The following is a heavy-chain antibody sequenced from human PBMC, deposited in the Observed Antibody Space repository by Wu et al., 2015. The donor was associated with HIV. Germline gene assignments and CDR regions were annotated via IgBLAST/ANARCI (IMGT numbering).Heavy chain of an antibody. Sequence: QVHLVQFGAEVKKPGSSVKVTCKASGDGFTSYAVSWVRQAPGQGLEWVGGINPLFGTTKHAQKFQGRVTITADESTSTGYMELNSLKSDDTAVYYCARDDILGTSFDYWGQGTLVTVSS. J-gene: IGHJ4*02. V-gene: IGHV1-69*12. CDR3: ARDDILGTSFDY. CDR1: GDGFTSYA. D-gene: IGHD2-21*01. CDR2: INPLFGTT.